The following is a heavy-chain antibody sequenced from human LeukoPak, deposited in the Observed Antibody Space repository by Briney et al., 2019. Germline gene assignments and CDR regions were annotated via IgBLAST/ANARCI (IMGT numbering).Heavy chain of an antibody. CDR1: GFTFRSHA. J-gene: IGHJ4*02. CDR3: AKDFRIGYSAHFDY. V-gene: IGHV3-23*01. D-gene: IGHD2-21*01. Sequence: GGSLRLSCVGSGFTFRSHAMSWVRQAPEKGLEFVSGIYENGGTTYYADSVKGRFSISRDNSKNTLHLQMDSLRGEDTAVYYCAKDFRIGYSAHFDYWGQGALVTVSS. CDR2: IYENGGTT.